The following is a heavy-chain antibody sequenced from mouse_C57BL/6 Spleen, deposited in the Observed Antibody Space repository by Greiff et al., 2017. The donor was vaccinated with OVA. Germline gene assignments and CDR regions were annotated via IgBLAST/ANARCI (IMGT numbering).Heavy chain of an antibody. CDR2: IYPGDGDT. CDR1: GYAFSSSW. J-gene: IGHJ2*01. D-gene: IGHD3-1*01. V-gene: IGHV1-82*01. CDR3: AKPGTAQAYFDY. Sequence: QVQLQQSGPELVKPGASVKISCKASGYAFSSSWMNWVKQRPGKGLEWIGRIYPGDGDTNYNGKFKGKATLTADKSSSTAYMQLSSLTSEDSAVYFWAKPGTAQAYFDYWGQGTTLTVSS.